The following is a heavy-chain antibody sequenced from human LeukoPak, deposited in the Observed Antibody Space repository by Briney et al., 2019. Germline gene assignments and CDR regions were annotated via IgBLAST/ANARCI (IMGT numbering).Heavy chain of an antibody. D-gene: IGHD6-19*01. CDR1: GGSIMSGYYY. Sequence: PSETLSLTCTVSGGSIMSGYYYWGWIRQPPGKGLEWIGSIYYSGSTYYNPSLKSRVTIYEDTSKNQFSLKLSSVTAADTAVYYCARHVGSGWWYFDYWGQGTLVTVSS. J-gene: IGHJ4*02. CDR3: ARHVGSGWWYFDY. CDR2: IYYSGST. V-gene: IGHV4-39*01.